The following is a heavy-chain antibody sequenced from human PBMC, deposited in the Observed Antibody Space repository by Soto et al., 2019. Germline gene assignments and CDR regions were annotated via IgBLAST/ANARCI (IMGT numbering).Heavy chain of an antibody. Sequence: ASVKVSCEASGYIFTNHYIHWVRQAPGQGLEWMGIINPSGGSTNYLQKFQGRITMTRDTSTSTVYMELSSLRSEDTAVYFCARADYYDSSGFYYDCWGQGSLVTVSS. CDR3: ARADYYDSSGFYYDC. V-gene: IGHV1-46*01. CDR1: GYIFTNHY. D-gene: IGHD3-22*01. J-gene: IGHJ4*02. CDR2: INPSGGST.